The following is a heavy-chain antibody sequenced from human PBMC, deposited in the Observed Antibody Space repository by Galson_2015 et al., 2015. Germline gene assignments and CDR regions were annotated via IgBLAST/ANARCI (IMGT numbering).Heavy chain of an antibody. CDR3: ARLTCYYDSSGSCLGSFDY. CDR1: GYTFTGYY. CDR2: FSPHTGDT. J-gene: IGHJ4*02. V-gene: IGHV1-2*02. D-gene: IGHD3-22*01. Sequence: SVKVSCKASGYTFTGYYMHWVRQAPGQGPERMGLFSPHTGDTNYAQKFQGRVTTTRDTSISTAYMEVSRLRSDDTAVYYCARLTCYYDSSGSCLGSFDYWGQGTLVTVSS.